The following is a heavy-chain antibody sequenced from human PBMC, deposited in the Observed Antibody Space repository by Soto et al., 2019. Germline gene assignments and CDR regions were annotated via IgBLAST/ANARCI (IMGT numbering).Heavy chain of an antibody. D-gene: IGHD6-19*01. CDR3: GRGKYRSGNDYYYSVMAF. V-gene: IGHV5-10-1*01. J-gene: IGHJ6*04. CDR1: GYSFTSYW. CDR2: IDPSDSYT. Sequence: GESLKISCKGSGYSFTSYWISWVRQMPGKGLEWMGRIDPSDSYTNYSPSFQGHVTISADKSISTAYLQWSSLKASDTAMYYSGRGKYRSGNDYYYSVMAFWGKGTTVTVSS.